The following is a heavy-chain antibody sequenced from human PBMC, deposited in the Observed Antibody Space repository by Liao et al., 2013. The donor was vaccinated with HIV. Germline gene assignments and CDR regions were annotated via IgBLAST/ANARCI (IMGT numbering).Heavy chain of an antibody. V-gene: IGHV4-4*07. J-gene: IGHJ5*02. CDR1: GGPISSYY. D-gene: IGHD3-16*01. CDR3: ARDPGDRRWFDP. Sequence: QVQLQESGPGPVKPSETLSLTCTVSGGPISSYYWSWIRQSAGRGLEWIGRVYGSNGNTNYNPSFRGRVTMSVDTSKNQFSMKLTSLTAADTAIYYCARDPGDRRWFDPSGPREPSVT. CDR2: VYGSNGNT.